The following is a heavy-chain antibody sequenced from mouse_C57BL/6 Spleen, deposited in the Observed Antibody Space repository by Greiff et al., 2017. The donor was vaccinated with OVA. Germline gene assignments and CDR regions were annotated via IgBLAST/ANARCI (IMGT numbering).Heavy chain of an antibody. D-gene: IGHD2-4*01. V-gene: IGHV5-6*01. CDR2: ISSGGSYT. CDR3: ARHEDYPWYFDV. Sequence: EVKLVESGGDLVKPGGSLKLSCAASGFTFSSYGMSWVRQTPDKRLEWVATISSGGSYTYYPDSVKGRFTISRDNAKNTLYLQMSSLKSEDTAMYYCARHEDYPWYFDVWGTGTTVTVSS. J-gene: IGHJ1*03. CDR1: GFTFSSYG.